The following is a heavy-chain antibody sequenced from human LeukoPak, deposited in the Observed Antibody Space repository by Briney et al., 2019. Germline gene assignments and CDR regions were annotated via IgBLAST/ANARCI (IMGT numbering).Heavy chain of an antibody. V-gene: IGHV3-7*01. CDR1: GFPFSDYW. CDR3: SRSLHY. CDR2: IKQDGSEE. J-gene: IGHJ4*02. Sequence: GGSLRLSCAASGFPFSDYWMDWVRQAPGKGMEWVANIKQDGSEEYYADSVKGRFTISRDNAKNSLYLQMNSLRAEDTAVYYCSRSLHYWGQGALVTVSS.